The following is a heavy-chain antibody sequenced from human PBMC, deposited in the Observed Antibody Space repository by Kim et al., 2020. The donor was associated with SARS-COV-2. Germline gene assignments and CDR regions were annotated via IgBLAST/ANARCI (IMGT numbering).Heavy chain of an antibody. V-gene: IGHV3-23*03. D-gene: IGHD1-1*01. CDR3: VRVTGSRLPTDSSDNLDV. Sequence: GGSLRLSCAASGFTFWGYTMNWVRQAPGKGLEWVSLFCGGGTSTFYADSVKGRFTISRDNSKNTLFLQMTTLRDEDTAGYYCVRVTGSRLPTDSSDNLDV. CDR1: GFTFWGYT. J-gene: IGHJ6*01. CDR2: FCGGGTST.